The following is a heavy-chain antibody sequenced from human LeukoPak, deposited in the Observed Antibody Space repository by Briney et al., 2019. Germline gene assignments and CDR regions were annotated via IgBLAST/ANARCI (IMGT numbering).Heavy chain of an antibody. CDR1: GGSISSGGYY. CDR3: ARGAMVRPLDP. J-gene: IGHJ5*02. D-gene: IGHD3-10*01. V-gene: IGHV4-31*03. Sequence: PSQTLSLTCTVSGGSISSGGYYWSWIRQHPGKGLEWIGYIYYSGSTYYNPSLKSRVTIPVDTSKNQFSLKLSSVTAADTAVYYCARGAMVRPLDPWGQGTLVTVSS. CDR2: IYYSGST.